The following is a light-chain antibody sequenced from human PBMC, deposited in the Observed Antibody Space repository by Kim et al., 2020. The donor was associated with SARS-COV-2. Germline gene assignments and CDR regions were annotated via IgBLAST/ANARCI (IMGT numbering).Light chain of an antibody. V-gene: IGLV1-47*01. CDR3: AAWDDSLRV. CDR2: RNN. J-gene: IGLJ3*02. Sequence: QSVLTQPPSASGTPGQRVTISCSGSSSNIGSNYVYWYQQLPATAPKLLIYRNNQRPSGVPDRFSGSKSGTSASLAISGLRSEDEADYYCAAWDDSLRVFGGGTQLTVL. CDR1: SSNIGSNY.